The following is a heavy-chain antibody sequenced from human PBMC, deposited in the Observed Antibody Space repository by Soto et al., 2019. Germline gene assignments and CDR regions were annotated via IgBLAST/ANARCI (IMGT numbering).Heavy chain of an antibody. CDR1: GFSFSNYA. CDR3: VGDDRWAFDF. V-gene: IGHV3-48*02. CDR2: ISIGSGSI. D-gene: IGHD3-22*01. J-gene: IGHJ3*01. Sequence: EVQLVESGGGLVQPGGSRRVSCAASGFSFSNYAMNWVRQAPGKGLEWVSYISIGSGSIFYADSVKGRFTISRDHAKNSLYLQLNTLRDEDTAVYYCVGDDRWAFDFWGQGSMVTVSS.